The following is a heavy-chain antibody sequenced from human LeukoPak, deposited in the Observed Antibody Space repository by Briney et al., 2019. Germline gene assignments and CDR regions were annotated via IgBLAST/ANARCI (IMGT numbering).Heavy chain of an antibody. CDR1: GFNFRMYC. V-gene: IGHV3-21*01. D-gene: IGHD1-26*01. CDR3: ARDPYSGSYGNYYYYFMDV. J-gene: IGHJ6*03. CDR2: ITSGSSYI. Sequence: PGGSLRLSCAASGFNFRMYCMNWVRQAPGKGLEWVSSITSGSSYIYYADSVKGRFTISRDNAKNSLYLQMNSLRAEDTAVYYCARDPYSGSYGNYYYYFMDVWGKGTTVTISS.